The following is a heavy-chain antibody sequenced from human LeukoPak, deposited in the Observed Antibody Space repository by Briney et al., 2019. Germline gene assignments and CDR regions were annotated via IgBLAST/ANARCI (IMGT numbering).Heavy chain of an antibody. CDR1: GGSFSGYY. D-gene: IGHD3-22*01. CDR3: ARGDYYDSRGLNWFDP. J-gene: IGHJ5*02. CDR2: INHSGST. V-gene: IGHV4-34*01. Sequence: SETLSLTCAVYGGSFSGYYWSWIRQPPGKGLEWIGEINHSGSTNYNPSLKSRVTISVDTSKNQFSLKLSSVTAADTAVYYCARGDYYDSRGLNWFDPWGQGILVTVSS.